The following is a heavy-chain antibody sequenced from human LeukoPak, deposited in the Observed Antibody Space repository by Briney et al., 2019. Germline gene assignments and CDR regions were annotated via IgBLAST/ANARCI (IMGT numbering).Heavy chain of an antibody. CDR2: ISYDGSNT. CDR1: GFTFNSYG. CDR3: ARDPYSGNYGDYYYYYMDV. J-gene: IGHJ6*03. D-gene: IGHD1-26*01. V-gene: IGHV3-30*02. Sequence: PGGSLRLSCAASGFTFNSYGMHWVRQAPGKGLEWLAFISYDGSNTYYADSVKGRFTVSRDDSKSTLYLQMNSLRADDTAVYYCARDPYSGNYGDYYYYYMDVWGKGTTVTISS.